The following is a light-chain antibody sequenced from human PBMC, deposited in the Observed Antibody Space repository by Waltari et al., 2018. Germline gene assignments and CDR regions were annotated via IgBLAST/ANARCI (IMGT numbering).Light chain of an antibody. V-gene: IGLV1-47*01. J-gene: IGLJ2*01. CDR2: RDN. CDR3: AAWDDVLSGVV. CDR1: SSNIGSNS. Sequence: QPVLIQPPSASGTPGQRVTISCSGSSSNIGSNSVSLYQQVPGTPPNPLMYRDNWRPSGVPDRFSGSKSGTSASLAISGVRSEDEADYHCAAWDDVLSGVVFGGGTKLIVL.